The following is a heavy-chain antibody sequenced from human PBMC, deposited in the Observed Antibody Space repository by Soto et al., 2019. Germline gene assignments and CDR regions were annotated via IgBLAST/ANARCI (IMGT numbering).Heavy chain of an antibody. V-gene: IGHV1-2*04. CDR3: ARTKDYYDSSGSLYD. J-gene: IGHJ4*02. D-gene: IGHD3-22*01. Sequence: ASVKVSCKASGYTFTGYYMHWVLQAPGQGLEWMGWINPNSGGTNYAQKFQGWVTMTRDTSISTAYMELSRLRSDDTAVYYCARTKDYYDSSGSLYDWDQGLLVTV. CDR1: GYTFTGYY. CDR2: INPNSGGT.